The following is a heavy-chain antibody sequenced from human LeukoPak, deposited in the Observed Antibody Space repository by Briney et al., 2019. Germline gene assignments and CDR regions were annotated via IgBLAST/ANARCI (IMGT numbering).Heavy chain of an antibody. V-gene: IGHV3-20*04. CDR3: ARDTGRSYDILTGYLPDAFDI. Sequence: GGSLRLSCAASGFTFDDYGMSWVRQAPGKGLEWVSGINWNGGSTGYADSVKGRFTISRDNAKNSLYLQMNSLRAEDTALYYCARDTGRSYDILTGYLPDAFDIWGQGTMVTVSS. J-gene: IGHJ3*02. D-gene: IGHD3-9*01. CDR1: GFTFDDYG. CDR2: INWNGGST.